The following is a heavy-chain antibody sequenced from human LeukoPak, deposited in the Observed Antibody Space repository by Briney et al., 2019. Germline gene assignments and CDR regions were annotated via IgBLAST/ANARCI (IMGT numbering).Heavy chain of an antibody. Sequence: GGSLRLSCAASGFTFSNAWVTWVRQTPGKGLEWVARVKSKTDGGTIDYAAPVKGRFTISRDDSENTLYLQMNSLSTEDTALYYCTTYSRGASDYWGQGTLVTVSS. CDR2: VKSKTDGGTI. CDR1: GFTFSNAW. CDR3: TTYSRGASDY. D-gene: IGHD1-26*01. J-gene: IGHJ4*02. V-gene: IGHV3-15*01.